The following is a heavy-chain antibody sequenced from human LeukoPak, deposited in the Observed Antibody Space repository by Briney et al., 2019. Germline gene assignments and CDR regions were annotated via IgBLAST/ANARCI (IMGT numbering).Heavy chain of an antibody. CDR3: ARGHYSGSDPLHWFDP. Sequence: SETLSLTCAVYGGSFSGYYWSWIRQPPGKGLEWIGEINHSGSTNYNPSLKSRVTISVDTSKNHFSLKLRSVTAADTAVYYCARGHYSGSDPLHWFDPWGQGTLVTVT. CDR1: GGSFSGYY. CDR2: INHSGST. V-gene: IGHV4-34*01. D-gene: IGHD1-26*01. J-gene: IGHJ5*02.